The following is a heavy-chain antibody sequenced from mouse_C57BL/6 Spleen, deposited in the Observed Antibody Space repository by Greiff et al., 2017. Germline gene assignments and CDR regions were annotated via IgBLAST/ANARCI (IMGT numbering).Heavy chain of an antibody. Sequence: EVQWVESGGGLVKPGGSLKLSCAASGFTFSSYTMSWVRQTPEKRLEWVATISGGGGNTYYPDSVKGRFTISRDNAKNTLYLQMSSLRSEDTALYYCASPYYYGSRNWYFDVWGTGTTVTVSS. CDR1: GFTFSSYT. CDR2: ISGGGGNT. CDR3: ASPYYYGSRNWYFDV. V-gene: IGHV5-9*01. D-gene: IGHD1-1*01. J-gene: IGHJ1*03.